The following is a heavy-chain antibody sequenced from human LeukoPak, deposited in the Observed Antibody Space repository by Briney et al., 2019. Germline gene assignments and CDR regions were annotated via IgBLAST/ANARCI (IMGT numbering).Heavy chain of an antibody. CDR1: GYTFSSYA. J-gene: IGHJ6*02. CDR2: INANTGNP. CDR3: ARVSGYSAYEWGLDYYYYGMDV. V-gene: IGHV7-4-1*02. D-gene: IGHD5-12*01. Sequence: GASVRVSCNASGYTFSSYAMNWVRQAPGQGLEWMGWINANTGNPTYAQGFTGRFVFSLDTSVSTAYLQISSLKAEDTAVYFCARVSGYSAYEWGLDYYYYGMDVWGQGTTVTVSS.